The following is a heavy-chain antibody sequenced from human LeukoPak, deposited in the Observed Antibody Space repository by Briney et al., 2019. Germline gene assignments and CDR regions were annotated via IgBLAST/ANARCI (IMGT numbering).Heavy chain of an antibody. D-gene: IGHD6-19*01. CDR3: AKGLAGYTSGWYGIFDY. Sequence: PGGSLTLSCAASGFNFSSDAMHWVRQAPGKGLEWVAVISNDGRSKYFADSVKGRFTISRDNSKNTLYLQMNSLTAEDTAVFYCAKGLAGYTSGWYGIFDYWGQGALVTVSS. V-gene: IGHV3-30*18. CDR2: ISNDGRSK. CDR1: GFNFSSDA. J-gene: IGHJ4*02.